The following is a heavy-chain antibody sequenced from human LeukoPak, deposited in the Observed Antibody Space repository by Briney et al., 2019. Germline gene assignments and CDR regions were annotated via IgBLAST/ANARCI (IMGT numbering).Heavy chain of an antibody. V-gene: IGHV3-21*04. CDR3: AKYLTYYYGSGSYYIGTGY. J-gene: IGHJ4*02. Sequence: GGSLRLSCAASGFTFSSYSMNWVRQAPGKGLEWVSSISSSSSYIYYADSVKGRFTISRDNSKNTLDLQMNSLRAEDTAVYYCAKYLTYYYGSGSYYIGTGYWGQGTLVTVSS. D-gene: IGHD3-10*01. CDR2: ISSSSSYI. CDR1: GFTFSSYS.